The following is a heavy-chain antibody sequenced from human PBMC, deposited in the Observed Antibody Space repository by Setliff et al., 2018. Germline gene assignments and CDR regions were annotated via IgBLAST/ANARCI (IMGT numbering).Heavy chain of an antibody. J-gene: IGHJ4*02. CDR1: GGSISSSSYY. Sequence: LSLTCTVSGGSISSSSYYWGWIRQPPGKGLEWIGSIYYSGSTYYNPSLKSRVTISVDTSKNQFSLKLSSVTAADTAVYYCASAVEDYYDSSGYFLPSYYFDYWGQGTLVTVSS. D-gene: IGHD3-22*01. CDR2: IYYSGST. V-gene: IGHV4-39*07. CDR3: ASAVEDYYDSSGYFLPSYYFDY.